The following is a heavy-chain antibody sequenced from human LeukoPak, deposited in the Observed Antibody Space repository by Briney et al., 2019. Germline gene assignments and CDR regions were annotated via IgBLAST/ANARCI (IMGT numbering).Heavy chain of an antibody. CDR2: IYSDGSTT. D-gene: IGHD6-19*01. J-gene: IGHJ4*02. CDR1: GFTFSNYW. Sequence: PGGSLRLSCAASGFTFSNYWMHWVRQVPGKGLVWVSLIYSDGSTTTYADSVKGRFTISRDNAKNMLYLQMNSLRAEDTAVYYCARDPWIAVAGTGYYFDYWGQGTLVTVSS. CDR3: ARDPWIAVAGTGYYFDY. V-gene: IGHV3-74*03.